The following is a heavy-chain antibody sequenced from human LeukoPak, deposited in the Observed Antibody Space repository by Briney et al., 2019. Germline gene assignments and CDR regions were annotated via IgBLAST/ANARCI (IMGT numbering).Heavy chain of an antibody. CDR1: GGSISGGSISSYY. V-gene: IGHV4-61*01. Sequence: SETLSLTCTVSGGSISGGSISSYYWSWIRQSPGKGLEWIGYIYNSGSTNYNPSLKSRVTISVDTSKNQFSLKLSSVTAADTAVYYCARDHLDTTVITGLKGFDPWGQGTLVTVSS. D-gene: IGHD3-16*01. CDR2: IYNSGST. CDR3: ARDHLDTTVITGLKGFDP. J-gene: IGHJ5*02.